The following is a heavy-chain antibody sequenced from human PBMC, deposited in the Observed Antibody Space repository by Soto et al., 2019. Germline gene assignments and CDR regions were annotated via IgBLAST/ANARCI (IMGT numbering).Heavy chain of an antibody. CDR3: ARDQHGYNYGDGVGY. CDR1: GFTFSSYS. D-gene: IGHD5-18*01. CDR2: ISSSSSYI. V-gene: IGHV3-21*01. J-gene: IGHJ4*02. Sequence: EVQLVESGGGLVKPGGSLRLSCAASGFTFSSYSMNWVRQAPGKGLEWVSSISSSSSYIYYADSVKGRFTISRDNAKNSLYLQINSRRAEDTAVDYCARDQHGYNYGDGVGYWGQGTLVTVSS.